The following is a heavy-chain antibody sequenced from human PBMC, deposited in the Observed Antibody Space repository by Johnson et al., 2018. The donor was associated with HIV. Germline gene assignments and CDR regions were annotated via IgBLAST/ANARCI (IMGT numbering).Heavy chain of an antibody. V-gene: IGHV3-13*01. CDR1: GFTFSSYA. CDR2: ISGSGGST. Sequence: MLLVESGGGVVQPGRSLRLSCAASGFTFSSYAMHWVRQATGKGLEWVPAISGSGGSTYYDDSVKGRFTISRDHAKNSLHLQMNSLTAGDTAVYYCARGNTFDIWGQGTLVTVSS. CDR3: ARGNTFDI. J-gene: IGHJ3*02.